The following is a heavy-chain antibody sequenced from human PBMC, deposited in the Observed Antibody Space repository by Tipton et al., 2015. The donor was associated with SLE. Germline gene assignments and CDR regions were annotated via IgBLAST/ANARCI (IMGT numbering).Heavy chain of an antibody. V-gene: IGHV4-61*09. CDR3: ARQSFYGDHGNYFDY. CDR2: IYTSGST. CDR1: GDSISSGSYY. D-gene: IGHD4-17*01. J-gene: IGHJ4*02. Sequence: TLSLTCTVSGDSISSGSYYWSWIRQPAGKGLEWVGHIYTSGSTNYNPSLKSRVTISLDTSTNKFSLKLSSVTAADTAVYYCARQSFYGDHGNYFDYWGQGTLVTVSS.